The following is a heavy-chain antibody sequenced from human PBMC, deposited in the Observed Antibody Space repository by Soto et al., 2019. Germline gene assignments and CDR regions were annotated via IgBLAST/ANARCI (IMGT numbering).Heavy chain of an antibody. D-gene: IGHD3-3*01. J-gene: IGHJ4*02. Sequence: QPGGSLRLSCAASGXTFSSYAMSWVRQAPGKGLEWVSAISGSGGSTYYADSVKGRFTISRDNSKNTLYLQMNSLRAEDTAVYYCAKVGFFEFWSGYYNPPPPTGYWGQGTLVTVSS. V-gene: IGHV3-23*01. CDR2: ISGSGGST. CDR1: GXTFSSYA. CDR3: AKVGFFEFWSGYYNPPPPTGY.